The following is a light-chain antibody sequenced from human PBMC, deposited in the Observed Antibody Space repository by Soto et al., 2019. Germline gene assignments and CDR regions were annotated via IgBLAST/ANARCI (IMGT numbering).Light chain of an antibody. Sequence: QSALTQPASVSGSPGQSITISCTGTSSDIGGYNYVSWYQQHPGKAPKLMIYGVSDRPSRVSTRFSGSRSGNTASLTISGLQAEDEADYYCSSYTSSSTRVFGGGTKLTVL. CDR1: SSDIGGYNY. CDR2: GVS. J-gene: IGLJ2*01. V-gene: IGLV2-14*01. CDR3: SSYTSSSTRV.